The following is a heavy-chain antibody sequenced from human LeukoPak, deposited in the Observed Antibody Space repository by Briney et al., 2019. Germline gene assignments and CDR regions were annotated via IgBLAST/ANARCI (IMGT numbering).Heavy chain of an antibody. CDR1: GGSISSSSYY. D-gene: IGHD2-15*01. V-gene: IGHV4-39*02. CDR2: IYYSGST. CDR3: AGGSDMVVVVGI. J-gene: IGHJ4*02. Sequence: SETLSLTCTVSGGSISSSSYYWGWLRQPPGKGLEWIGSIYYSGSTYYHPSLKSRVTISVDTTNNNFFLPLTSVTAAGTAVYYCAGGSDMVVVVGIWGQGTLVTVSS.